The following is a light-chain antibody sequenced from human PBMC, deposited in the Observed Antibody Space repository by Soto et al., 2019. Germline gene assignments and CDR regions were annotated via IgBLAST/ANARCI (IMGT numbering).Light chain of an antibody. V-gene: IGLV1-51*01. CDR3: RSWDSSLSASV. J-gene: IGLJ1*01. CDR1: ISNIGGNS. CDR2: DDD. Sequence: QSLLTLPPSVSAAPGQRVTIACSGSISNIGGNSVSWYQQLPGTAPKLLIYDDDKRPSGIPDRFSGSKSGTSATLGITGFQTGDEADRYCRSWDSSLSASVFGTGTKVTVL.